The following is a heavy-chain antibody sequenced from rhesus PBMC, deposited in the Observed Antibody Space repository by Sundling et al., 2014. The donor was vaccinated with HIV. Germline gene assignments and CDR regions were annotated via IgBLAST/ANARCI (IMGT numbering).Heavy chain of an antibody. Sequence: QVTLQQWGEGLVKPSETLSLTCAVSRASIRDYYWNWIRQLPGKGLEWMGNIGGSPGRAYYNPSLKRRVTISTDTSNNQFSLNLISVTAADTAVYYCARERGSRVDFWGQGVLGTVSS. J-gene: IGHJ4*01. V-gene: IGHV4-165*01. CDR1: RASIRDYY. CDR2: IGGSPGRA. D-gene: IGHD5-42*01. CDR3: ARERGSRVDF.